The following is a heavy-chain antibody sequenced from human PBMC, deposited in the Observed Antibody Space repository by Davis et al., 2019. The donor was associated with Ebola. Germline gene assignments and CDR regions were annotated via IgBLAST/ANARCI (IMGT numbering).Heavy chain of an antibody. J-gene: IGHJ6*02. CDR3: AREERSTPYYYGMDV. V-gene: IGHV1-69*13. CDR2: IIPIFGTA. D-gene: IGHD2-2*01. CDR1: GGTFSSYA. Sequence: SVKVSCKASGGTFSSYAISWVRQAPGQGLEWMGGIIPIFGTANYAQKFQGRVTITADESTSTAYMELSSLRSEDTAVYYCAREERSTPYYYGMDVWGQGTTVTVSS.